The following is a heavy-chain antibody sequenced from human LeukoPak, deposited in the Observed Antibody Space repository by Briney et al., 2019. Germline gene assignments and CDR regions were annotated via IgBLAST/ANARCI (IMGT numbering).Heavy chain of an antibody. V-gene: IGHV3-48*03. J-gene: IGHJ4*02. Sequence: KPGGSLRLSCAASGFTLSSYEMNWVRQAPGKRLEWVSHISSRGSNIYYADSVKGRFTISRDNAENSLYLQMNSLRAEDTAVYYCARISGDGNVDNWGQGTLVTVSS. CDR3: ARISGDGNVDN. CDR1: GFTLSSYE. CDR2: ISSRGSNI. D-gene: IGHD4-23*01.